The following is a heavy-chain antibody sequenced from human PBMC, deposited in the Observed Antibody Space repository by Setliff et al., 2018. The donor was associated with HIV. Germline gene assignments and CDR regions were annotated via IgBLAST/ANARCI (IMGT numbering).Heavy chain of an antibody. Sequence: SETLSLTCTISGGSFGGYRWSWIRQSAGRGLEWIGRIDSSGTTDYKPSLKGRVAISVDTSRNQFSLRVTSVTAADTAVYFCARDRHSSGLGSYGPWGPGILVTVSS. CDR2: IDSSGTT. CDR3: ARDRHSSGLGSYGP. CDR1: GGSFGGYR. J-gene: IGHJ5*02. V-gene: IGHV4-4*07. D-gene: IGHD3-10*01.